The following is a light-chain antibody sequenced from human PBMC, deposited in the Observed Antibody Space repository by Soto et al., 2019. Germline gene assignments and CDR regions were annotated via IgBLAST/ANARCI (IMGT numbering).Light chain of an antibody. J-gene: IGLJ3*02. Sequence: QSALTQPPSASGSPGQSVTISCTGTSSDVGAYNRVSWYQHHPGIAPKLMIYEVSKRPSGVPDRFSGSKSGNTASLTVSGLQAEDEADYYCTSYVGSSNVNWVFGGGTQLTVL. V-gene: IGLV2-8*01. CDR2: EVS. CDR3: TSYVGSSNVNWV. CDR1: SSDVGAYNR.